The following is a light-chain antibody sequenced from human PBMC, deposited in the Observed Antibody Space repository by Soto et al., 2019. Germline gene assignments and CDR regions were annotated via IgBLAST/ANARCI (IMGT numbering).Light chain of an antibody. Sequence: DIQMTQSPSSVSASVGDRITITCRASQDIGDRLAWFQQKPGKAPQYLIQAASILQSGVPSRFSGSGSGTEFILTINNLQPEDLASYFCLQVYSFPRTFGLGTKVEI. CDR3: LQVYSFPRT. CDR1: QDIGDR. V-gene: IGKV1-12*01. J-gene: IGKJ1*01. CDR2: AAS.